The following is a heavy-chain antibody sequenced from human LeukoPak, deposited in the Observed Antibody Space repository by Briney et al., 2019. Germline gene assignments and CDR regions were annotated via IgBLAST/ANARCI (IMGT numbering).Heavy chain of an antibody. D-gene: IGHD2-2*01. CDR1: GFTFSSYG. CDR3: AKDELGYCSSTSCPGAFDI. J-gene: IGHJ3*02. CDR2: ISCDGSNK. V-gene: IGHV3-30*18. Sequence: PGGSLRLSCAASGFTFSSYGMHWVRQAPGKGLEWVAVISCDGSNKYYADSVKGRFTISRDNSKSTLYLQMNSLRAEDTAVYYCAKDELGYCSSTSCPGAFDIWGQGTMVTVSS.